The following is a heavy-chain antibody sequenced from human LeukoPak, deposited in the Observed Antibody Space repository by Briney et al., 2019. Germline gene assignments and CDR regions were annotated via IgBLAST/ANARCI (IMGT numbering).Heavy chain of an antibody. Sequence: SETLSLTCNVSGGSISSYYWSWIRQPPGKGLEWIGYIYYSGTTNYNPSLKSRVTIFVDTSTNQFSLKLSSVTAADAAVYSCVTLHSYVRALDYWGQGTLVTVSS. J-gene: IGHJ4*02. CDR2: IYYSGTT. CDR3: VTLHSYVRALDY. D-gene: IGHD2-21*01. CDR1: GGSISSYY. V-gene: IGHV4-59*08.